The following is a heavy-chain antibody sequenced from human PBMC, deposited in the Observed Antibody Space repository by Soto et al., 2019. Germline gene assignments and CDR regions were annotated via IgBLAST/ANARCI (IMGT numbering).Heavy chain of an antibody. CDR3: ARRGGLWFAAGTHGMDV. Sequence: SETLSLTCAVYGGSFSGYYWSWIRQPPGKGLEWIGEINHSGSTNYNPSLKSRVTISVDTSKNQFSLKLSSVTAADTAVYYCARRGGLWFAAGTHGMDVWGQGTTVTV. D-gene: IGHD3-10*01. V-gene: IGHV4-34*01. J-gene: IGHJ6*02. CDR2: INHSGST. CDR1: GGSFSGYY.